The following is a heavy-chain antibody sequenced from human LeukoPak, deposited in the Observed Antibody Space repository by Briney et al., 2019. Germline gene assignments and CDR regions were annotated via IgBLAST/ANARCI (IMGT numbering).Heavy chain of an antibody. CDR2: IDPNSGGT. Sequence: ASVKVSCKASVYTSTVYYIHWVRQAPGQGPEWRGGIDPNSGGTDYAQNFQDRVTMTTDTSISTAYMELARLRSDDTAVYYCARTGVTAASPDYLYYYLDVWGKGTTVTVSS. CDR3: ARTGVTAASPDYLYYYLDV. J-gene: IGHJ6*03. D-gene: IGHD6-6*01. V-gene: IGHV1-2*02. CDR1: VYTSTVYY.